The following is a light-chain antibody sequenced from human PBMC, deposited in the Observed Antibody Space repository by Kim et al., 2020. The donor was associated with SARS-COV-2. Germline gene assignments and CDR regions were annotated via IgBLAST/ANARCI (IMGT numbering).Light chain of an antibody. Sequence: QSITSSCTGPSSDVGSYDYVSWYQQHPGKAPKLMIYAVSNRPSGVSNRFSGSKSANTASLTISGLQAEDEADYYCSSYTRSSTNYVFGTGTKVTVL. CDR3: SSYTRSSTNYV. CDR2: AVS. V-gene: IGLV2-14*03. CDR1: SSDVGSYDY. J-gene: IGLJ1*01.